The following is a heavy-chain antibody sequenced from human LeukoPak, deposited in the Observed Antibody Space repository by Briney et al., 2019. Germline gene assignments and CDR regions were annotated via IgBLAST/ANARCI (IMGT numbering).Heavy chain of an antibody. J-gene: IGHJ4*02. CDR1: GGSFSGYY. CDR2: INHSGST. D-gene: IGHD6-19*01. CDR3: ARGMAVAGTRDY. Sequence: SETLSLTCAVYGGSFSGYYWSWIRQPPGKGLEWIGEINHSGSTNYYPSLKSRVTISVDTSKNQFSLKLSSVTAADTAVYYCARGMAVAGTRDYWGQGTLVTVSS. V-gene: IGHV4-34*01.